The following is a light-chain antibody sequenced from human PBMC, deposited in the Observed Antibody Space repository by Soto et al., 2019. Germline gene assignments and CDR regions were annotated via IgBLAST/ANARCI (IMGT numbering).Light chain of an antibody. CDR2: EVS. CDR3: NSYTDSSNVV. Sequence: QSVLTQPASVSGSPGQSMTLSFPGTSSDVGGYTYVSWYQHYPGKAPKLMIYEVSNRPSGVSNRFSGSKSANTAYLPISGLQADDEADYYCNSYTDSSNVVFGGGTQLTVL. J-gene: IGLJ2*01. V-gene: IGLV2-14*01. CDR1: SSDVGGYTY.